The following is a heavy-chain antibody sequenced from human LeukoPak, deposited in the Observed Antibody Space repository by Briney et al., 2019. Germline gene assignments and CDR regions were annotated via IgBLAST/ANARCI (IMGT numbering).Heavy chain of an antibody. J-gene: IGHJ4*02. CDR1: GFTFSSYG. D-gene: IGHD4-17*01. CDR2: IWYDGSNK. Sequence: GGSLRLSCAASGFTFSSYGFHWVRQAPGKGLEWVAVIWYDGSNKYYADSVKGRFTISRDNSKNTLYLQMNSLRAEDTAVYYCAREGDYGDYVDYWGQGTLVTVSS. CDR3: AREGDYGDYVDY. V-gene: IGHV3-33*01.